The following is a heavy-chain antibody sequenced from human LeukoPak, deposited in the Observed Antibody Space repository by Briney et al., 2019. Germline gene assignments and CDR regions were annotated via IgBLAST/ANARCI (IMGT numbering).Heavy chain of an antibody. Sequence: GGSVRLSCAASGFTFSNAWMSWVRQAPGKGREWVGRIRSKTDGGTTDYAAPVKGRFTISRDDSKNTLYLQMNSLKAEDTAVYYCTTLMYYFDTGGKLNYFDFWGQGSLVTVSS. V-gene: IGHV3-15*01. D-gene: IGHD3-22*01. CDR3: TTLMYYFDTGGKLNYFDF. CDR2: IRSKTDGGTT. J-gene: IGHJ4*02. CDR1: GFTFSNAW.